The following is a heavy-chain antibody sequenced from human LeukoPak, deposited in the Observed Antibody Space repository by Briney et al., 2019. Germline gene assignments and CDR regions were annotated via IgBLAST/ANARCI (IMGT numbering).Heavy chain of an antibody. D-gene: IGHD1-26*01. CDR1: GFTFSDCN. J-gene: IGHJ4*02. CDR2: VSPRSDYT. CDR3: ARVTVGTTNRFDY. V-gene: IGHV3-11*05. Sequence: GGSLRLSGAASGFTFSDCNRAGLRQAPGEGLECVSYVSPRSDYTNYPDSVKGRFTISRDNAKNSLYLQVNTLRAEDTAVYYCARVTVGTTNRFDYWGRGTLVTVSS.